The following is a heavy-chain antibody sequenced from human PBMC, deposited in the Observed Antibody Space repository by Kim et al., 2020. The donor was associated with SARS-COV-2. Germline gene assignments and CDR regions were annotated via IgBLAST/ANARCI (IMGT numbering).Heavy chain of an antibody. CDR2: IYYSGST. J-gene: IGHJ6*02. D-gene: IGHD6-19*01. Sequence: SETLSLTCTVSGGSISSYYWSWIRQPPGKGLEWIGYIYYSGSTNYNPSLKSRVTISVDTSKNQFSLKLSSVTAADTAVYYCARDRRTKLAVAAYYGMVVWGQGTTVPVPS. CDR1: GGSISSYY. CDR3: ARDRRTKLAVAAYYGMVV. V-gene: IGHV4-59*01.